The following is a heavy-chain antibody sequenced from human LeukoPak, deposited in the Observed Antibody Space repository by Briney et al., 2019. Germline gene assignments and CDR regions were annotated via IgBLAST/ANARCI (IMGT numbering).Heavy chain of an antibody. Sequence: PGRSLRLSCAASGFSFDDYAMHWVRQAPGKGLEWVSAISWNGNSIVYADSVKGRFTIARDNAKNSLYLQMNSLRAEDTAVYYCARGGTVTTSFDYWGQGTLVTVSS. CDR3: ARGGTVTTSFDY. CDR2: ISWNGNSI. J-gene: IGHJ4*02. D-gene: IGHD4-17*01. V-gene: IGHV3-9*01. CDR1: GFSFDDYA.